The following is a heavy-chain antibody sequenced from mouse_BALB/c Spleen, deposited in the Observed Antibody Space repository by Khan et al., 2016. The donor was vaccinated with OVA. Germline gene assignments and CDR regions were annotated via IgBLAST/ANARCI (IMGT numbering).Heavy chain of an antibody. CDR1: GYSFTAYY. CDR3: AKGYDFLAH. V-gene: IGHV1-19*01. D-gene: IGHD2-2*01. Sequence: VQLKESGPDLVKPGASVKMSCKASGYSFTAYYINWVKLSQGQSLESIGRMNPNTGNTHYNQKFKDKALLIVDTSSSTAYMELRSLTSEDSAVYYCAKGYDFLAHWGQGTLVTVSA. J-gene: IGHJ3*01. CDR2: MNPNTGNT.